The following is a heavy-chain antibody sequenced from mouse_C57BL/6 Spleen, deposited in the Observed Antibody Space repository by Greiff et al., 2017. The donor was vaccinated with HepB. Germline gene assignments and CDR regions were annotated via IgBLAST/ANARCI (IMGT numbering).Heavy chain of an antibody. V-gene: IGHV1-15*01. CDR1: GYTFTDYE. D-gene: IGHD2-3*01. J-gene: IGHJ2*01. CDR2: IDPETGGT. CDR3: TEGCYYNYFDY. Sequence: QVQLQQSGAELVRPGASVTLSCKASGYTFTDYEMHWVKQTPVHGLEWIGAIDPETGGTAYNQKFKGKAILTADKSSSTAYMELRSLTSEDSAVYYCTEGCYYNYFDYWGQGTTLTVSS.